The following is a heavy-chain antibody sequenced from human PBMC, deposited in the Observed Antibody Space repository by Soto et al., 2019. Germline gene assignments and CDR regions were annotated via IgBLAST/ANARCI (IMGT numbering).Heavy chain of an antibody. V-gene: IGHV3-30-3*01. Sequence: QLVESGGGVVQPERSLRLSCTASNFAFNVYSLHWVRQAPGRGLEWLALISYDGGNKYYADYVQGRFTISRDNSKDTLFLQMNSLRPEDTAVYYCARDKAQYDFWGGTGDYWGQGTLVTVSS. D-gene: IGHD3-3*01. CDR2: ISYDGGNK. J-gene: IGHJ4*02. CDR1: NFAFNVYS. CDR3: ARDKAQYDFWGGTGDY.